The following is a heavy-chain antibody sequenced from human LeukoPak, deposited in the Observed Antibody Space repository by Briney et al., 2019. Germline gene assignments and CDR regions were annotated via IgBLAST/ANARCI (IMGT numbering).Heavy chain of an antibody. J-gene: IGHJ4*02. Sequence: GGSLRLSCAASGFTFSSYWMHWVRQAPGKGLVWVSRINSDGSSTSYADSVKGRFTISRDNAKNTLYLQMNSLRAEDTAVYYCARAYPEWEPKYYFDYWGQGTLVTVSS. D-gene: IGHD1-26*01. V-gene: IGHV3-74*01. CDR1: GFTFSSYW. CDR2: INSDGSST. CDR3: ARAYPEWEPKYYFDY.